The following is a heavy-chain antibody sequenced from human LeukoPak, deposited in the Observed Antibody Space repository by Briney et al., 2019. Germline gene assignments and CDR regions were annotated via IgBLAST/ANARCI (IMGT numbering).Heavy chain of an antibody. CDR3: ARIHSSGWYFYFDY. CDR1: GFTFSSYE. CDR2: ISSSGSTI. V-gene: IGHV3-48*03. D-gene: IGHD6-19*01. Sequence: GGSLRLSCAASGFTFSSYEKNWVRQAPGKGLEWVSYISSSGSTIYYADSVKGRFTISRDNAKNSLYLQMNSLRAEDTAVYYCARIHSSGWYFYFDYWGQGTLVTVSS. J-gene: IGHJ4*02.